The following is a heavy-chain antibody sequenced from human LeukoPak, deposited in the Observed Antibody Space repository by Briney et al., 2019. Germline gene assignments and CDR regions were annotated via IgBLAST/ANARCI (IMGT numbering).Heavy chain of an antibody. CDR3: ARGGGDYSNLYYFDY. CDR2: INWNGGST. Sequence: GGSLRLSCAASGFTFDDYGMSWVRQAPGKGLEWVSGINWNGGSTGYADSVKGRFTISRDNAKNSLYLQMNSLRAEDTALYYCARGGGDYSNLYYFDYWGQGTLVTVSS. CDR1: GFTFDDYG. V-gene: IGHV3-20*04. D-gene: IGHD4-11*01. J-gene: IGHJ4*02.